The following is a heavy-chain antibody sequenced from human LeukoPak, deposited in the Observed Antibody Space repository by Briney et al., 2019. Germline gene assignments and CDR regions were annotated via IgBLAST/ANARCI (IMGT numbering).Heavy chain of an antibody. V-gene: IGHV3-23*01. CDR3: AKGSYYDSSGSFYFDY. Sequence: GGSLRLSCAASGFTFSSYAMSWVRQAPGKGLEWVSTFTASGATYYADSVRGRFTISRDNSKNTLYVQVNSLGTEDTAAYYCAKGSYYDSSGSFYFDYWGQGTLVTVSS. J-gene: IGHJ4*02. CDR2: FTASGAT. D-gene: IGHD3-22*01. CDR1: GFTFSSYA.